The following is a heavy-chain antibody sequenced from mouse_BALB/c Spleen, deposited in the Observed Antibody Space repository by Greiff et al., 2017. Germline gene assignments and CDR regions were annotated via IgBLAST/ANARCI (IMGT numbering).Heavy chain of an antibody. V-gene: IGHV1-84*02. D-gene: IGHD2-4*01. CDR3: ARGDYDYTGAMDY. Sequence: QVHVKQSGPELVKPGASVKISCKASGYTFTDYYINWVKQKPGQGLEWIGWIYPGSGNTKYNEKFKGKATLTVDTSSSTAYMQLSSLTSEDTAVYFCARGDYDYTGAMDYWGQGTSVTVSS. CDR2: IYPGSGNT. J-gene: IGHJ4*01. CDR1: GYTFTDYY.